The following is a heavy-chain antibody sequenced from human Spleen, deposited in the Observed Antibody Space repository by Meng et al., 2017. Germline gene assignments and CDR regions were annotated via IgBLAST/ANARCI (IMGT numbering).Heavy chain of an antibody. CDR1: GGSISSIDW. D-gene: IGHD6-19*01. V-gene: IGHV4/OR15-8*02. CDR3: ASWIYSCGWQ. J-gene: IGHJ4*02. CDR2: IYHGGDT. Sequence: VQLQGPGPGLWRPSGTLSLPCVVSGGSISSIDWWSWVRQPPGKGLEWIGEIYHGGDTNYNPSLKSRVTIAIDKSKNQFSLKLSSVTAADTAVYYCASWIYSCGWQWGQGALVTVSS.